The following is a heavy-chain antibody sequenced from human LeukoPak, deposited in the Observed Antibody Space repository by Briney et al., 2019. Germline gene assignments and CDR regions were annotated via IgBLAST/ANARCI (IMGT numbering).Heavy chain of an antibody. CDR2: ISGSGANT. D-gene: IGHD2-8*01. CDR1: GFIFSDYG. V-gene: IGHV3-23*01. Sequence: GGSLRLSCAASGFIFSDYGITWVRQAPGKGLEWVSGISGSGANTYFADSVKGRSTISRDNSKNTVYLQMDSLRAEDTAVYYCAKDPDCTSGICYTFFDYWGQGTLVTVSS. J-gene: IGHJ4*02. CDR3: AKDPDCTSGICYTFFDY.